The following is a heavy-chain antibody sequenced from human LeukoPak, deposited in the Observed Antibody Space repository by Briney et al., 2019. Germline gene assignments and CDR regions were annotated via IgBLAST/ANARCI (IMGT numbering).Heavy chain of an antibody. CDR3: AKAPVPAAPRYYYYYMDV. V-gene: IGHV3-30-3*01. Sequence: GGSLRLSCAASGFTFSSYAMHWVRQAPGKGLEWVAVISYDGSNKYYADSVKGRFTISRDNSKNTLYLQMNSLRAEDTAVYYCAKAPVPAAPRYYYYYMDVWGKGTTVTVSS. CDR2: ISYDGSNK. CDR1: GFTFSSYA. D-gene: IGHD2-2*01. J-gene: IGHJ6*03.